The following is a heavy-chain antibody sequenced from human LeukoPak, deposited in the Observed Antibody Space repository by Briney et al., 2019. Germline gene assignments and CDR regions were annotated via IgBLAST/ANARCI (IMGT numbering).Heavy chain of an antibody. V-gene: IGHV3-7*03. Sequence: GGSLRLSCAASGFTFSSYWMSWVRQAPGKGLEWVANIKQEGSEKYYVDSVKGRFTISRDNAKNSLYLQMNSLRAEDTAVYYCARGYCSGGSCWAGVGSDAFDIWGQGTMVTVSS. J-gene: IGHJ3*02. CDR3: ARGYCSGGSCWAGVGSDAFDI. D-gene: IGHD2-15*01. CDR2: IKQEGSEK. CDR1: GFTFSSYW.